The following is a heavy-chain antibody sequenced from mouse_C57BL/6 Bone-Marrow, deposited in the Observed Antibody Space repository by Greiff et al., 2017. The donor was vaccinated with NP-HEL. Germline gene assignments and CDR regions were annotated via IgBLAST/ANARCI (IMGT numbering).Heavy chain of an antibody. J-gene: IGHJ4*01. CDR2: IYPRDGST. Sequence: VQLQQSDAELVKPGASVKISCQVSGYTFTDHTINWMKQRPEQGLEWIGYIYPRDGSTKYNEKFKGKATLTAENSSRTAYMHLNGLTSEDSAVYFFARSPGSKGYAMDYWGQAASVTVAS. CDR1: GYTFTDHT. D-gene: IGHD1-3*01. CDR3: ARSPGSKGYAMDY. V-gene: IGHV1-78*01.